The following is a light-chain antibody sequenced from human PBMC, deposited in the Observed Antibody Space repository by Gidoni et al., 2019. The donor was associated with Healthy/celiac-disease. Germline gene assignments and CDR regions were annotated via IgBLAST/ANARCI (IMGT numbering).Light chain of an antibody. J-gene: IGKJ1*01. CDR1: QSVSSSY. Sequence: IVLTQSPGTLSLSPGERATLSCRASQSVSSSYLAWYQQKPGQAPRLLIYGASSRATGIPDRFSGSGSGTDFTLTISRLEPEDFAVYYCQQYGSSPTFVQGTKVEIK. CDR2: GAS. CDR3: QQYGSSPT. V-gene: IGKV3-20*01.